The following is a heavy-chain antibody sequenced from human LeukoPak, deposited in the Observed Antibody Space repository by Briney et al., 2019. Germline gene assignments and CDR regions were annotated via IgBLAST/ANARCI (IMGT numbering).Heavy chain of an antibody. D-gene: IGHD6-13*01. J-gene: IGHJ4*02. CDR1: GYTFTTYG. V-gene: IGHV7-4-1*02. CDR2: VNTNTGNP. CDR3: ARDLRGQQLGGDY. Sequence: ASVKVSCKASGYTFTTYGVNWVRQALGQGLEWMGWVNTNTGNPTYGQGFTGRFVFSLDTSVSTAYLQISSLKAEDSAVYYCARDLRGQQLGGDYWGQGTLVTVSS.